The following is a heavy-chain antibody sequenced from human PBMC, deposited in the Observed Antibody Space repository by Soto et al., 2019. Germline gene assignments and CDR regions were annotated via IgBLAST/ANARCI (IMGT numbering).Heavy chain of an antibody. CDR3: ARERAAAGFGY. V-gene: IGHV1-8*01. Sequence: QVQLVQSGAEVKKPGASVKVSCKASGYTFTSYDINWVRQATGQGLEWMGWMNPNSGNTGSAQEFQGRVTLTRNTSISTEYLDLSSLRSDDTAVYYCARERAAAGFGYWGQGTLVTVSS. CDR2: MNPNSGNT. J-gene: IGHJ4*02. D-gene: IGHD6-13*01. CDR1: GYTFTSYD.